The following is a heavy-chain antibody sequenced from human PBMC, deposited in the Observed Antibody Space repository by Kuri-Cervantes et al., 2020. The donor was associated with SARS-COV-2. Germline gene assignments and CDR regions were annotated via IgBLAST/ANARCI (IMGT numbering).Heavy chain of an antibody. CDR1: GGSISSYY. CDR2: IYYSGST. J-gene: IGHJ3*02. CDR3: ARGRRPYYYDSSGYFGRGDAFDI. V-gene: IGHV4-59*12. D-gene: IGHD3-22*01. Sequence: SETLSLTCTVSGGSISSYYWSWIRQPPGKGLEWIGYIYYSGSTNYNPSLKSRVTISVDTSKNQFSLKLSSVTAADTAVYYCARGRRPYYYDSSGYFGRGDAFDIWGQGTMVTVSS.